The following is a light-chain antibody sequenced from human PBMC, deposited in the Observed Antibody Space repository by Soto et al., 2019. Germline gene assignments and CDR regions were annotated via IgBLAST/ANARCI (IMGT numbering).Light chain of an antibody. CDR1: QSVASSS. V-gene: IGKV3D-20*01. CDR2: DAS. CDR3: QQYVSLPFT. J-gene: IGKJ2*01. Sequence: EIVLTQSPATLSLSPGERATLSCGASQSVASSSLAWYQQKPGLAPRLLIYDASNRATGIPDRFSGSGSGTDFTFTVSRLESEDFAVYYCQQYVSLPFTFGQGTKLEIK.